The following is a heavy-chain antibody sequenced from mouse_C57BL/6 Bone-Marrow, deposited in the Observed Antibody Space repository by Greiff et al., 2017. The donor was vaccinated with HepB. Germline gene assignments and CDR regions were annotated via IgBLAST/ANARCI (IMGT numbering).Heavy chain of an antibody. Sequence: EVKLVESGGGLVQPGGSLTLSCAASGFTFTDYYMSWVRQPPGKALEWLGFIRNKANGYTTEYSASVKGRFTISRDNSQSILYLQMNALRAEDSATYYCARDYYGSSVAWFAYWGQGTLVTVSA. V-gene: IGHV7-3*01. D-gene: IGHD1-1*01. CDR3: ARDYYGSSVAWFAY. CDR1: GFTFTDYY. CDR2: IRNKANGYTT. J-gene: IGHJ3*01.